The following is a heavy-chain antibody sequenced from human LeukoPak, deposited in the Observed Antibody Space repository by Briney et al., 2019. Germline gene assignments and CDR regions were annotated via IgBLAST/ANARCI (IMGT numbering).Heavy chain of an antibody. CDR2: IIPIFGTA. D-gene: IGHD3-10*01. J-gene: IGHJ3*02. CDR3: ARCPDMYYYGSGSYYKHAFDI. V-gene: IGHV1-69*06. Sequence: SVKVSCKASGGTFSSYAISWVRQAPGQGLEWMGGIIPIFGTANYAQKFQGRVTITADKSTSTAYMELSSLRSEDTAVYYCARCPDMYYYGSGSYYKHAFDIWGQGTMVTVSS. CDR1: GGTFSSYA.